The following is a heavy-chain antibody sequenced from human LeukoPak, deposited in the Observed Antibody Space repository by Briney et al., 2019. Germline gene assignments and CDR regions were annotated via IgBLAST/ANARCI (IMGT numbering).Heavy chain of an antibody. Sequence: GGSLRLSCAASGFTFNGFWMSWVRQAPGKGLEWVANIKQDGSDNYYLGSVTGRFTISRDNAMNSLYLQMNRLRAEDTAVYYCTRDALYGDPSYYYMDVWGKGTTVTVSS. V-gene: IGHV3-7*01. CDR3: TRDALYGDPSYYYMDV. CDR2: IKQDGSDN. D-gene: IGHD4-17*01. CDR1: GFTFNGFW. J-gene: IGHJ6*03.